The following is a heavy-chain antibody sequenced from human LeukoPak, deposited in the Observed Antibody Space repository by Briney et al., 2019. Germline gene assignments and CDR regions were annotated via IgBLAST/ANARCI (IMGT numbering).Heavy chain of an antibody. Sequence: ASVKVSCKSSGYTFTDYYMHWVRQAPGQGLGWMGWVNPNSGGTNYAQKFQGTVTMTRDTSISTAYMELSRLRSDDTAVYYCAREGRGWYIDYWGQGTLVTVSS. J-gene: IGHJ4*02. V-gene: IGHV1-2*02. CDR2: VNPNSGGT. CDR1: GYTFTDYY. D-gene: IGHD6-19*01. CDR3: AREGRGWYIDY.